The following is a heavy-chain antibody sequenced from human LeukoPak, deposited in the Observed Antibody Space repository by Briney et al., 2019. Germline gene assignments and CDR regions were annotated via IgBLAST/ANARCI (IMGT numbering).Heavy chain of an antibody. Sequence: PSETLSLTCTVSGGSISSGSDYWSWIRQPAGKGLEWIGRIYTSGRTNYNPSLKSRVTISVDTSKKQFSLKLSSVTAADTAVYYCARSKDVLTGYCFDYWGQGTLVTVSS. V-gene: IGHV4-61*02. CDR3: ARSKDVLTGYCFDY. J-gene: IGHJ4*02. CDR1: GGSISSGSDY. CDR2: IYTSGRT. D-gene: IGHD3-9*01.